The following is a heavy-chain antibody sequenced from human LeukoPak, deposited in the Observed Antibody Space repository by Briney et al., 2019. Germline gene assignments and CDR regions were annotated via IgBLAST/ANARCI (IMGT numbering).Heavy chain of an antibody. CDR2: IGPTGSDR. D-gene: IGHD1-14*01. CDR1: GLTFSTSG. V-gene: IGHV3-21*06. Sequence: PGGSPRLSCTASGLTFSTSGFNWVRQAPGKGREWVASIGPTGSDRYHADSIKGRFTISRDNANNFLYLQMNSLRAEDTAVYYCATETNGRHYDYWGQGTLLTVSS. J-gene: IGHJ4*02. CDR3: ATETNGRHYDY.